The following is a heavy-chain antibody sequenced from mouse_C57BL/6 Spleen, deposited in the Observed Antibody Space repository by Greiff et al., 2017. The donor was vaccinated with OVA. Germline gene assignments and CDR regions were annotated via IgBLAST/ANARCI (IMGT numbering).Heavy chain of an antibody. Sequence: QVQLQQPGAELVKPGASVKLSCKASGYTFTSYWMHWVKQRPGQGLEWIGMIHPNSGSTNYNEKFKSKATLTVDKSSSTAYMQLSSLTSEDSAVYYCAREEKLAWFAYWGQGTLVTVSA. D-gene: IGHD4-1*01. CDR2: IHPNSGST. CDR1: GYTFTSYW. J-gene: IGHJ3*01. V-gene: IGHV1-64*01. CDR3: AREEKLAWFAY.